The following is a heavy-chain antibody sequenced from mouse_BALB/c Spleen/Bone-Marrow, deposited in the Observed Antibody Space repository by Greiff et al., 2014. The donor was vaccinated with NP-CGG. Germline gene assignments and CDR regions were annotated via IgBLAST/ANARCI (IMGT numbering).Heavy chain of an antibody. Sequence: VQLQQSGAELARPGASVKLSCKASGYNFTTHWMQWVKQRPGQGLEWIGAIYPGDGDPRYTQKFKGKATLTADKSSSTAYMQLSDLASEDSAVYYCARGDYGYHWYFDVWGAGTTVTVSS. CDR3: ARGDYGYHWYFDV. J-gene: IGHJ1*01. V-gene: IGHV1-87*01. D-gene: IGHD1-2*01. CDR1: GYNFTTHW. CDR2: IYPGDGDP.